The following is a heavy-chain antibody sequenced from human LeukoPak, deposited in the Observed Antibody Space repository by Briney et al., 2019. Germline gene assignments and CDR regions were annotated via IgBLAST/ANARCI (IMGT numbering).Heavy chain of an antibody. CDR3: SKGPGGFWDY. J-gene: IGHJ4*02. D-gene: IGHD3-3*01. CDR1: GYSFTDYG. Sequence: PGGSLRLSCAGSGYSFTDYGMGWVRQAPGRGLEWVSALNGDGSETYYADSVKGRFIISRGNSKRTLYLQMSSLRADDTAVYYCSKGPGGFWDYWGQGALVTVAS. CDR2: LNGDGSET. V-gene: IGHV3-23*01.